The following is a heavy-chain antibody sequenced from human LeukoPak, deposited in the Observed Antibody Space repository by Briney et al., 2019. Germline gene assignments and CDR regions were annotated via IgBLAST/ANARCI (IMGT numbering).Heavy chain of an antibody. D-gene: IGHD6-19*01. Sequence: SQTPSLTCAISGDSVSSNSAAWNWIRQSPSRGLEWLGRTYYRSKWYNDYAVSVKSRITINPDTSKNQFSLQLNSVTPEDTAVYSCARELAVAGTVRYYYYGMDVWGQGTTVTVSS. J-gene: IGHJ6*02. V-gene: IGHV6-1*01. CDR1: GDSVSSNSAA. CDR3: ARELAVAGTVRYYYYGMDV. CDR2: TYYRSKWYN.